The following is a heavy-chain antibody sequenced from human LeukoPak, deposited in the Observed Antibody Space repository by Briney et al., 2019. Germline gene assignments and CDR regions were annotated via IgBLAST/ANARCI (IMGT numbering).Heavy chain of an antibody. CDR3: ARSYCSVGSCYTIFDY. J-gene: IGHJ4*02. CDR2: INSDGSST. D-gene: IGHD2-15*01. CDR1: GFTFSTYW. Sequence: PGQSLRLSCAASGFTFSTYWMHWVRQAPGKGLVWVSRINSDGSSTSYADSVKGRFTISRDNAKNTLYLQMNSLRAEDTAVYHCARSYCSVGSCYTIFDYWGQGTLVTVSS. V-gene: IGHV3-74*01.